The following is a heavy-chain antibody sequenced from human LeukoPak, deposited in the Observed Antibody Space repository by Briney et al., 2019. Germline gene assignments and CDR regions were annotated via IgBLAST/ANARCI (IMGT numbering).Heavy chain of an antibody. CDR2: IYYSGST. CDR3: ARAPPTGYSSGWPDY. Sequence: SETLSLTCTVSGGSISSYYWSWIRQPPGKGLEWIGYIYYSGSTNYNPSLKSRVTISVDTSKIQFSLKLTSVTAADTAVYYCARAPPTGYSSGWPDYWGQGTLVTVSS. D-gene: IGHD6-19*01. CDR1: GGSISSYY. J-gene: IGHJ4*02. V-gene: IGHV4-59*01.